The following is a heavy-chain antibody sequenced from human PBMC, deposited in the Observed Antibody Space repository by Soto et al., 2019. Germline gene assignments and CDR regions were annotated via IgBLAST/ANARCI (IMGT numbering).Heavy chain of an antibody. Sequence: PSQTVSVTSAISGDSVSSDSAAWNWIRQSPSRGLEWLGRTYYRSKWYNDYAVSVKSRITINPDTSKNQFSLQLNSVTPEDTAVYYCAREGDGIAVASTTGGYGMDVWGQGTTLTISS. CDR3: AREGDGIAVASTTGGYGMDV. V-gene: IGHV6-1*01. CDR2: TYYRSKWYN. J-gene: IGHJ6*02. D-gene: IGHD6-19*01. CDR1: GDSVSSDSAA.